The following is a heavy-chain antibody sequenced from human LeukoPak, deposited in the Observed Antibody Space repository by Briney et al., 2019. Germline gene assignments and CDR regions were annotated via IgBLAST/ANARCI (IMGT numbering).Heavy chain of an antibody. CDR2: INHSGST. V-gene: IGHV4-34*01. CDR3: ARRGVGRLLAAAFDI. J-gene: IGHJ3*02. Sequence: SETLSLTCAVYGGSFSGYYWSWIRQPPGKGLEWIGEINHSGSTNYNPSLKSRVTISVDTSKNQFSLKLSSVTAADTAVYYCARRGVGRLLAAAFDIWGQGTMVTVSS. CDR1: GGSFSGYY. D-gene: IGHD3-22*01.